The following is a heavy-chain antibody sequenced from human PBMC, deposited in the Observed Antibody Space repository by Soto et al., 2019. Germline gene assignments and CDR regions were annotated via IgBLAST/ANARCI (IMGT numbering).Heavy chain of an antibody. Sequence: SETISLTCAVIGGAISRGVYSWSWIRQPPGKGLEWIGYIYHSGSTYYNPSLKSRVTISVDRSKNQFSLKLSSVTAADTAVYYCARVPDRWGQGTLVTVS. CDR3: ARVPDR. D-gene: IGHD2-2*01. CDR1: GGAISRGVYS. CDR2: IYHSGST. J-gene: IGHJ5*02. V-gene: IGHV4-30-2*01.